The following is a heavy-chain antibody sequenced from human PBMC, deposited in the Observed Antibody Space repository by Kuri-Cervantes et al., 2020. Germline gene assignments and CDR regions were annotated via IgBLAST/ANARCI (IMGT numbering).Heavy chain of an antibody. Sequence: SVKVSCKASGGTFSSYAISWVRQAPGQGLEWMGGTIPIFGTANYAQKFQGRVTITADESTSTAYMELSSLRSEDTAVYYCATTVTTQLVMDVWGQGTTVTVSS. D-gene: IGHD4-17*01. CDR2: TIPIFGTA. J-gene: IGHJ6*02. CDR3: ATTVTTQLVMDV. V-gene: IGHV1-69*13. CDR1: GGTFSSYA.